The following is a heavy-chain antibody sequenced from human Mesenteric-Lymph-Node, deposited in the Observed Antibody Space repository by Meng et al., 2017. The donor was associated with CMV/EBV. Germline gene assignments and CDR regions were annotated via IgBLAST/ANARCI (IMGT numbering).Heavy chain of an antibody. V-gene: IGHV3-21*01. CDR2: ITSSSNYI. D-gene: IGHD3-3*01. Sequence: GGSLRLSCAASGFAFGTYTMNWVRQAPGKGLEWVSSITSSSNYISYADSVRGRFTVSRDNAKNSLFLQMNSLRAEDTAVYYCARAPDFSSAYYDWGQGALVTAPQ. CDR3: ARAPDFSSAYYD. CDR1: GFAFGTYT. J-gene: IGHJ4*02.